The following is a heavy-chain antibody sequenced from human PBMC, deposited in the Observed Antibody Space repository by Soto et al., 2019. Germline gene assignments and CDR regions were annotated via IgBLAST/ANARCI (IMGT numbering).Heavy chain of an antibody. V-gene: IGHV4-61*01. CDR3: ARPFRGWT. Sequence: SETLSLTCTVSGDYVSSAHYYYSWTRQPPGKGLEWIGYVHSSGSTVYGPSLNSRVTISLDTSSNQFSLELTSVTAADTAVYYCARPFRGWTWGQGTXVPVSS. D-gene: IGHD2-15*01. CDR2: VHSSGST. J-gene: IGHJ5*01. CDR1: GDYVSSAHYY.